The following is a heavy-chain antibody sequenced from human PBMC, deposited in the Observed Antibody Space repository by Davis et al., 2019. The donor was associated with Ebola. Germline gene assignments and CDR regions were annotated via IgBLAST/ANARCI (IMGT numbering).Heavy chain of an antibody. V-gene: IGHV3-48*02. CDR3: VRDYLFALDI. CDR2: IGTRGDPT. Sequence: GESLKISCAASGFTFSSYTMNWVRQAPGKGLEWVSYIGTRGDPTVYADSVKGRFTVSRDDANNSLSLLMNRLRDEDTAIYYCVRDYLFALDIWGQGTMVTVSS. CDR1: GFTFSSYT. J-gene: IGHJ3*02.